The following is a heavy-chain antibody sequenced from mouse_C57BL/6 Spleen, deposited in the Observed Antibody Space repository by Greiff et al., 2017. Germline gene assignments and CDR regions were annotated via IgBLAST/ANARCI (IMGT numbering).Heavy chain of an antibody. J-gene: IGHJ4*01. CDR3: ARHYGYPYYYAMDY. CDR1: GFTFSDYG. Sequence: EVQLVESGGGLVKPGGSLKLSCAASGFTFSDYGMHWVRQAPEKGLEWVAYISSGSSTIYYADTVKGRFTISRDNAKNTLYLQMTSLRSEDTAMYYCARHYGYPYYYAMDYWGQGTSVTVSS. D-gene: IGHD2-2*01. V-gene: IGHV5-17*01. CDR2: ISSGSSTI.